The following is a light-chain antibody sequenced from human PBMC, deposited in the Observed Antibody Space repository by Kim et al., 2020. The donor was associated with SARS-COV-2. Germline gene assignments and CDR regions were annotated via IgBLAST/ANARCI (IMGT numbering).Light chain of an antibody. CDR2: GKN. Sequence: SSELTQDPAVSVALGPPVSLTFRVHSLRSYYSTWYQQKPGQAPVLVIYGKNNRPSGIPDRFSGSSSGNTASLKSTGAQAEDEAHYYCKSRGTSGNVVFGGGPQLTVL. V-gene: IGLV3-19*01. CDR3: KSRGTSGNVV. CDR1: SLRSYY. J-gene: IGLJ2*01.